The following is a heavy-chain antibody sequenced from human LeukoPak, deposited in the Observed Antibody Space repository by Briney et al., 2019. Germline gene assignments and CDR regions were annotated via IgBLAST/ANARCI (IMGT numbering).Heavy chain of an antibody. D-gene: IGHD1-1*01. CDR2: IYYSGST. J-gene: IGHJ6*02. CDR3: ARHPGIRTRDYYYYYGMDV. CDR1: GGSISSYY. Sequence: TSETLSLTCTVSGGSISSYYWSWIRQPSGKGLEWLGYIYYSGSTNYNPSLKSRVTISVDTSKNQFSLKLSSVTAADTAVYYCARHPGIRTRDYYYYYGMDVWGQGTTVTVSS. V-gene: IGHV4-59*08.